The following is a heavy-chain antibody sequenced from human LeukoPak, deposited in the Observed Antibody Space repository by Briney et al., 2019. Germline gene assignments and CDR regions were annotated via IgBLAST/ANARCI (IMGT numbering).Heavy chain of an antibody. V-gene: IGHV3-11*01. Sequence: PGGSLRPSCAPSVFTFNDYYMSWIPHAPGEGLEWVSYIISSGSTIYYADSVKGRFTISRDNAKNSLYLQMNSLRAEDTAVYYCARVDCSGGSCYFYYYYYYMDVWGKGTTVTVSS. CDR1: VFTFNDYY. D-gene: IGHD2-15*01. CDR2: IISSGSTI. J-gene: IGHJ6*03. CDR3: ARVDCSGGSCYFYYYYYYMDV.